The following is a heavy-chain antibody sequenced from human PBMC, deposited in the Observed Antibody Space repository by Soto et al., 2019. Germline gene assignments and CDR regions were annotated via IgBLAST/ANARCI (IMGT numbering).Heavy chain of an antibody. Sequence: QVQLVQSGAEVKKPGSSVKVSCTASGDIFSGYSISWVRQAPGQGLEWMGGIIPLFGSTNYAPKFQGRVTITADQSTNTGYMELSRLKFGDTAGYYCARDLGTGYDSGDYWGQGTLVTVSS. CDR3: ARDLGTGYDSGDY. D-gene: IGHD5-12*01. V-gene: IGHV1-69*12. J-gene: IGHJ4*02. CDR2: IIPLFGST. CDR1: GDIFSGYS.